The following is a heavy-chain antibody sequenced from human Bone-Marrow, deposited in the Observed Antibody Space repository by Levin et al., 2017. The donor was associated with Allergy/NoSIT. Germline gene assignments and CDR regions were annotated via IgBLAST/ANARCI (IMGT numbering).Heavy chain of an antibody. CDR1: GFTFSRYA. V-gene: IGHV3-30-3*01. J-gene: IGHJ4*02. CDR3: ARDFGY. CDR2: ISVDGTDK. Sequence: GGSLRLSCAASGFTFSRYAMNWVRQAPGKGLEWVAAISVDGTDKNYADSVKGRFTVSIDNSNNLLYLQMDSLRAEDTAFYYCARDFGYWGQGTLVTVSS.